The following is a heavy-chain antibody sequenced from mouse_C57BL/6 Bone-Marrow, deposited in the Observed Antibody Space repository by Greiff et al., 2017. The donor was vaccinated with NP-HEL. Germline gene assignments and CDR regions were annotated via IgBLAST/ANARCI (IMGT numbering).Heavy chain of an antibody. D-gene: IGHD5-1*01. V-gene: IGHV3-5*01. J-gene: IGHJ2*01. CDR1: GISITTGNYR. Sequence: DVQLQESGPGLVKPSQTVFLTCTVTGISITTGNYRWSWIRQFPGNKLEWIGYIYYSGTITYNPSLTSRTTITRDTPKNQFFLEMNSLTAEDTATYYCARYLPYLAYFDYWGQGTTLTVSS. CDR3: ARYLPYLAYFDY. CDR2: IYYSGTI.